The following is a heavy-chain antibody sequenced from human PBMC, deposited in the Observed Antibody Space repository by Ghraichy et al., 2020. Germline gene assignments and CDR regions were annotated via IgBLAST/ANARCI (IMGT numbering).Heavy chain of an antibody. V-gene: IGHV4-59*08. D-gene: IGHD1-26*01. CDR2: IYYSGST. Sequence: SETLSLTCTVSGGSISSYYWSWIRQPPGKGLEWIGYIYYSGSTNYNPSLKSRVTILVDTSKNQFSLKLSSVTAADTAVYYCARSLYSGSYYYYYGMDVWGQGTTVTVSS. CDR1: GGSISSYY. CDR3: ARSLYSGSYYYYYGMDV. J-gene: IGHJ6*02.